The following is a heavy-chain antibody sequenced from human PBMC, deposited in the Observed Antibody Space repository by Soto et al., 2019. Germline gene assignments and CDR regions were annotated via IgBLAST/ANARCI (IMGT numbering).Heavy chain of an antibody. CDR2: ISSYNGDT. CDR1: GYTFTRSG. J-gene: IGHJ6*02. Sequence: QVQLVQSGAEVKKPGASVKVSCKASGYTFTRSGISWARQAPGQGPEWMGWISSYNGDTNYAQTFQGRVTMTTDTSTSTAYMELRSLRSADTAVYYCAREGVATYYYYGMDIWGQGTPVTVSS. V-gene: IGHV1-18*01. D-gene: IGHD5-12*01. CDR3: AREGVATYYYYGMDI.